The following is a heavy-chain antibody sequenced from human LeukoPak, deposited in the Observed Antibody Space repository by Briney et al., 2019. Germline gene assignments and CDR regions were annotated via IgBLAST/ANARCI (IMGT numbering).Heavy chain of an antibody. CDR1: GDSFSSHY. Sequence: PSETLSLTCVVSGDSFSSHYWTWIRQSPGKGLEWIGYISYIGSTNYNPSLKSRVTISIDTSKNQSSLKVDSVTAADTAMYYCAGGTYHRFDYWGQGTLVTVSS. V-gene: IGHV4-59*08. CDR3: AGGTYHRFDY. J-gene: IGHJ4*02. D-gene: IGHD2-2*01. CDR2: ISYIGST.